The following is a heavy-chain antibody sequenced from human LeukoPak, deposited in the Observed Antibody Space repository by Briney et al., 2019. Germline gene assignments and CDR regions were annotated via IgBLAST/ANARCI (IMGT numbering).Heavy chain of an antibody. Sequence: RGSLRLSCAPSGFTFSRHGMHWVRQAPGKGLEWVAIISNDGSRKYYAHSVEGRFTISRDNSKNTLYLQMDSLRAEDTAVYYCARDRITLHYWGQGTLVTVSS. V-gene: IGHV3-30*03. CDR1: GFTFSRHG. CDR3: ARDRITLHY. D-gene: IGHD3-16*01. CDR2: ISNDGSRK. J-gene: IGHJ4*02.